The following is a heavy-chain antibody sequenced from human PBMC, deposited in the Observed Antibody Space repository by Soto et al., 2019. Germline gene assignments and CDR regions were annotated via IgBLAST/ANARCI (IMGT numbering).Heavy chain of an antibody. CDR1: GFTFSSHA. CDR3: ARGGVVTARFDY. Sequence: EVQLLESGGGLVQPGGSLRLSCAASGFTFSSHAMSWVRQAPGKGLEWVSAISGSGGSTYYADSVKGRFTISRDNSKNTLYLQMNSLRAEDTAVYYCARGGVVTARFDYWGQGTLVTVSS. D-gene: IGHD3-3*01. J-gene: IGHJ4*02. V-gene: IGHV3-23*01. CDR2: ISGSGGST.